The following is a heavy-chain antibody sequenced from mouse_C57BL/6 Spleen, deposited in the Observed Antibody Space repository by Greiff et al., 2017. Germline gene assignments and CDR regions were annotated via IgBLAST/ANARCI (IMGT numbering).Heavy chain of an antibody. D-gene: IGHD1-3*01. J-gene: IGHJ4*01. CDR1: GYTFTSYC. CDR2: IYPSDSET. CDR3: ARRMRLYTSYAMDY. Sequence: QVQLQQPGAELVRPGSSVKLSCKASGYTFTSYCMDWVKQRPGQGLEWIGNIYPSDSETHYNQKFKDKATLTVDKSSSTAYMQLSSLTSEDSAFYYCARRMRLYTSYAMDYWGQGTSVTVSS. V-gene: IGHV1-61*01.